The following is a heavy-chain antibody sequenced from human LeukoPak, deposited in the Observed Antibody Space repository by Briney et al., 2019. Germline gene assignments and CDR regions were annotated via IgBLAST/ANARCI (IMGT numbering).Heavy chain of an antibody. CDR1: GGSFSGYY. V-gene: IGHV4-34*01. Sequence: SETLSLTCAVYGGSFSGYYWSWIRQPPGKGLEWIAEIHYSGSANYNPSLKSRVTISIDTSKNQFSLKLSSVTAADTAVYYCARSDYGSGNYYWSLDYWGQGTLVTVSS. J-gene: IGHJ4*02. CDR3: ARSDYGSGNYYWSLDY. D-gene: IGHD3-10*01. CDR2: IHYSGSA.